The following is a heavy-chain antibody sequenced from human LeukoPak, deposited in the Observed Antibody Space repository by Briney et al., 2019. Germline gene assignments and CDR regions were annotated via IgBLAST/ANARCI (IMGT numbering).Heavy chain of an antibody. J-gene: IGHJ3*02. V-gene: IGHV3-7*01. CDR1: GFSFSTFW. Sequence: GGSLRLSFAASGFSFSTFWMAWVRQAPGKGLEWVANINQYGSEEFYVDSVKGRFTISRDNAKNSVFLQMNSLRADDTAVYYCARDATGSTRDIWGQGTMVTVSS. CDR3: ARDATGSTRDI. D-gene: IGHD1-7*01. CDR2: INQYGSEE.